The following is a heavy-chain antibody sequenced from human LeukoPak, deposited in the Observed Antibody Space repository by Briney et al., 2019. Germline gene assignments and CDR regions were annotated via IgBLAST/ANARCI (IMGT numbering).Heavy chain of an antibody. D-gene: IGHD4-17*01. CDR2: IYYSGST. V-gene: IGHV4-59*01. Sequence: KPSETLSLTCTVSGGSISSYYWSWIRQPPGKGLEWIGYIYYSGSTNYNPSLKGRVTISVDTSKNQFSLKLSSVTAADTAVYYCARVRDYLDAFDIWGQGTMVTVSS. J-gene: IGHJ3*02. CDR1: GGSISSYY. CDR3: ARVRDYLDAFDI.